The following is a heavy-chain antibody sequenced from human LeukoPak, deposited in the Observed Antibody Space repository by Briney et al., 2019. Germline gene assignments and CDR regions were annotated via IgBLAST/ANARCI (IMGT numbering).Heavy chain of an antibody. D-gene: IGHD2-2*01. CDR2: ISWNSVDI. Sequence: PGGSLRLSCAASGFSFDDYAMHWVRQAPGKGLEWVAGISWNSVDIGYADSVQVRFTISRDNAKNFLYLQMNSLRAEDTALYYCAKDVSGQVLFEAFDIWGQGTMVTVSS. J-gene: IGHJ3*02. CDR1: GFSFDDYA. CDR3: AKDVSGQVLFEAFDI. V-gene: IGHV3-9*01.